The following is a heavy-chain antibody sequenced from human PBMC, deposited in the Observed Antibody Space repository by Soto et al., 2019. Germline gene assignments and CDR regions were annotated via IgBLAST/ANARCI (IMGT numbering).Heavy chain of an antibody. J-gene: IGHJ6*02. CDR3: AGRITYYYYYAMDV. V-gene: IGHV3-23*01. D-gene: IGHD3-16*01. Sequence: PVGSLRLSCVASGFTFSSYAMTWVRRAPGKGLEWVSGISDSGDRTYYADSIKGRFTISRDNSKNTLYLQMNSLRAGDTAIYYCAGRITYYYYYAMDVWGQGTTVTVSS. CDR2: ISDSGDRT. CDR1: GFTFSSYA.